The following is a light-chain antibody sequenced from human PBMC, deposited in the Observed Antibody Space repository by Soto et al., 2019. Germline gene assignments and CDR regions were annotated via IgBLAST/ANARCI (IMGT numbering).Light chain of an antibody. Sequence: QSALTQPASVSGSPGQSITISCTGTSSDVGSYTLVSWYQHHPGKAPKLIVSEVSHRPSGVSNRFSGSKSGNTASLTISGLQSEDEADYYCVSYTSDDVRYVFGTGTKVTVL. CDR1: SSDVGSYTL. V-gene: IGLV2-14*02. CDR2: EVS. J-gene: IGLJ1*01. CDR3: VSYTSDDVRYV.